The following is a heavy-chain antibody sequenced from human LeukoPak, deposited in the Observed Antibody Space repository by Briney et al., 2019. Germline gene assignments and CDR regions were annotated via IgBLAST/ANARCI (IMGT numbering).Heavy chain of an antibody. Sequence: GGSLRLSCAASGFTFSNAWMSWVRQAPGKGLEWVGRIKSKTDGGTTDYAAPVKGRFTISRDDSKNTLYLQMNSLKIDDTAVYYCAQEQLVFDYWGQGTLVTVSS. CDR3: AQEQLVFDY. J-gene: IGHJ4*02. D-gene: IGHD6-6*01. CDR1: GFTFSNAW. CDR2: IKSKTDGGTT. V-gene: IGHV3-15*01.